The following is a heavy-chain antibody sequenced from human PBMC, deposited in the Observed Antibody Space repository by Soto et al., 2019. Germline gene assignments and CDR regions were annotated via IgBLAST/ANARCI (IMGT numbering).Heavy chain of an antibody. Sequence: SVKVSWKASGGTFSSYAISWVRQAPGQGLEWMGGIIPIFGTANYAQKFQGRVTITADESTSTAYMELSSLRSEDTAVYYCARGYVHSYGYLAPGMDVWGQGTTVTVSS. CDR3: ARGYVHSYGYLAPGMDV. CDR2: IIPIFGTA. V-gene: IGHV1-69*13. D-gene: IGHD5-18*01. CDR1: GGTFSSYA. J-gene: IGHJ6*02.